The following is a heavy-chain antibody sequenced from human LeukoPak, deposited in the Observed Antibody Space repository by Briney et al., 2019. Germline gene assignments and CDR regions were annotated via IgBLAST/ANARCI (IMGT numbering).Heavy chain of an antibody. V-gene: IGHV3-21*06. CDR1: GLTFSTSG. J-gene: IGHJ4*02. CDR3: ATETNGRHYDY. D-gene: IGHD1-14*01. CDR2: IGPTGSDR. Sequence: GGSLRLSCTASGLTFSTSGFNWIRQAPGKGLEWVASIGPTGSDRYHADSIKGRFTISRDNANNFLYLQMNRLRAEDTAVYYCATETNGRHYDYWGQGTLLTVSS.